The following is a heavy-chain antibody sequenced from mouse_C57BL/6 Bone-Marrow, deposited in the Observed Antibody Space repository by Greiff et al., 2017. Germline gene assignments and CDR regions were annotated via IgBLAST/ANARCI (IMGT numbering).Heavy chain of an antibody. CDR1: GFTFSSYA. CDR3: ARDR. V-gene: IGHV5-4*01. Sequence: EVKLVESGGGLVKPGGSLKLSCAASGFTFSSYAMSWVRQTPEQRLEWVATISDGGSYTYYPDNVKGRFTLSRDNAKNNLYLQMSHLKSEDTAMYYCARDRWGQGTSVTVSS. J-gene: IGHJ4*01. CDR2: ISDGGSYT.